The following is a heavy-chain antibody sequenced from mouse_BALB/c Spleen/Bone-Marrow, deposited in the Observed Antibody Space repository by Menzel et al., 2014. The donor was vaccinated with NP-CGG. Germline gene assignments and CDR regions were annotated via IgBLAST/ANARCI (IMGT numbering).Heavy chain of an antibody. Sequence: VAELVKPGASVKLSCTASGFNIKDTYMHWVKQRPEQGLEWIGRIDPANVNTKYDPKFQGKATITADTSSNTAYLQLSSLTSEDTAVYYCASYVYGYYFDYWGQGTTLTVSS. D-gene: IGHD1-1*01. V-gene: IGHV14-3*02. CDR1: GFNIKDTY. J-gene: IGHJ2*01. CDR2: IDPANVNT. CDR3: ASYVYGYYFDY.